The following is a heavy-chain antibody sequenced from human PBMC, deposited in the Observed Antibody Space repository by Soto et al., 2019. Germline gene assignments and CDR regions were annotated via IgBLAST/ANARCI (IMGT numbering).Heavy chain of an antibody. CDR2: INAGNGNT. J-gene: IGHJ3*02. V-gene: IGHV1-3*01. D-gene: IGHD6-13*01. Sequence: QVQLVQSGAEVKKPGASVKVSCKASGYTFTSYAMHWVRQAPGQRLEWMGWINAGNGNTKYSQKFQGRVTITRDTSASTAYMELSSLRSEDTAVYYCAGSSSWHQHDAFDIWGQGTMVTVSS. CDR3: AGSSSWHQHDAFDI. CDR1: GYTFTSYA.